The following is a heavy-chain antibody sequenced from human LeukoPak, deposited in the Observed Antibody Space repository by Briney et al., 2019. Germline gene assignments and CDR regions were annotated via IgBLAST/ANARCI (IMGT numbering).Heavy chain of an antibody. D-gene: IGHD6-13*01. Sequence: PSETLSLTCAVYGGSFSGYYWSWIRQPPGKGLGWIGEINHSGSTNYNPSLKSRVTISVDTSKNQFSLKLSSVAAADTAVYYCAIFSKQQLVSDYWGQGTLVTVSS. CDR2: INHSGST. CDR3: AIFSKQQLVSDY. CDR1: GGSFSGYY. V-gene: IGHV4-34*01. J-gene: IGHJ4*02.